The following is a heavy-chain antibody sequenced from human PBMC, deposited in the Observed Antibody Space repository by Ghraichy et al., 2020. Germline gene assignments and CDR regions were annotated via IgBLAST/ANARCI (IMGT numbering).Heavy chain of an antibody. J-gene: IGHJ4*02. CDR3: ARDPRAIGDY. CDR2: INHSGST. D-gene: IGHD1-26*01. CDR1: GGSFSGYY. V-gene: IGHV4-34*01. Sequence: SETLSLTCAVYGGSFSGYYWSWIRQPPGKGLEWIGEINHSGSTNYNPSLKSRVTISVDTSKNQFSLKLSSVTAADTAVYYCARDPRAIGDYWGQQTLVTVSS.